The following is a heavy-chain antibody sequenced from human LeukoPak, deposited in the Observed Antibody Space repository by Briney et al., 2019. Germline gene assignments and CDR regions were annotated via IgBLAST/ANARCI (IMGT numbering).Heavy chain of an antibody. D-gene: IGHD3-22*01. CDR3: ATYYYDSSGYRY. Sequence: ASVKVSCKVSGYTLTELSMHWVRQAPGKGLEWMGGFDPEDGETIYAQKFQGRVTMTEDTSTDTAYMELSSLRSEDTAVYYCATYYYDSSGYRYWGQGTLLAVSS. CDR1: GYTLTELS. J-gene: IGHJ4*02. CDR2: FDPEDGET. V-gene: IGHV1-24*01.